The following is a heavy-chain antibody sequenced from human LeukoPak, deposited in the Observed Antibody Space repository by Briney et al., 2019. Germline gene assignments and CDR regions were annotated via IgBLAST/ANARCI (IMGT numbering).Heavy chain of an antibody. Sequence: GGSLRLSCVLSAFTFSKYRMTWVPEAPGKGLEWVANINKDESDICYLDSLGGRFTISRDNAAGSVFLHLDNLTVEDTAVYYCARSQSTMATWSLDYWGRGTRVTVSS. CDR3: ARSQSTMATWSLDY. V-gene: IGHV3-7*01. CDR1: AFTFSKYR. J-gene: IGHJ4*02. CDR2: INKDESDI. D-gene: IGHD5/OR15-5a*01.